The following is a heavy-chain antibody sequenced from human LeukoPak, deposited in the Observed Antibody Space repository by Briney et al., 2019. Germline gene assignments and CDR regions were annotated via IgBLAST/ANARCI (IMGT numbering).Heavy chain of an antibody. CDR1: GGSFSGYY. CDR2: INHSGST. CDR3: ARWASVVVVAAIGWFDP. J-gene: IGHJ5*02. Sequence: SETLSLTCAVYGGSFSGYYWSWIRQPPGKGLEWIGEINHSGSTNYNPSLKSRVTISVDTSKNQFSLKLSSVTAAGTAVYYCARWASVVVVAAIGWFDPWGQGTLVTVSS. D-gene: IGHD2-15*01. V-gene: IGHV4-34*01.